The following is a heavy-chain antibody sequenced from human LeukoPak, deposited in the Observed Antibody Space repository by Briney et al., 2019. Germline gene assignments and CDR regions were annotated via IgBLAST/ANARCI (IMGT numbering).Heavy chain of an antibody. CDR3: ARDWYLPYAIDI. CDR2: ISSSNTYI. CDR1: GFTLSSYT. Sequence: PGGSPRLSCAASGFTLSSYTMNWVRQPPGKGLEWVSSISSSNTYIYYADSVKGRFTISRDNAKNSLYLQMDSLRAEDTAVYYCARDWYLPYAIDIWGQGTMVTVSS. J-gene: IGHJ3*02. D-gene: IGHD6-13*01. V-gene: IGHV3-21*01.